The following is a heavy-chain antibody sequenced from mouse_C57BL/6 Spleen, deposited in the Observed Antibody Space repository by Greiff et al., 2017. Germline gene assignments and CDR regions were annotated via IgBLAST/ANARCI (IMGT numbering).Heavy chain of an antibody. J-gene: IGHJ3*01. CDR2: INPYNGDT. Sequence: VQLKQSGPELVKPGDSVKISCKASGYSFTGYFMNWVMQSHGKSLEWIGRINPYNGDTFYNQKFKGKATLTVDKSSSTAHMELRSLTSEDSAVYYCARSYSNYVAFAYWGQGTLVTVSA. D-gene: IGHD2-5*01. CDR1: GYSFTGYF. V-gene: IGHV1-20*01. CDR3: ARSYSNYVAFAY.